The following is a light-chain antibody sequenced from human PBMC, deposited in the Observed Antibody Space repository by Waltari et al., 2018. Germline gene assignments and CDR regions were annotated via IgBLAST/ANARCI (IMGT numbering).Light chain of an antibody. CDR1: TNDLGSYNY. J-gene: IGLJ3*02. Sequence: SALTQPRSVSGSPGQSVTISCTGTTNDLGSYNYVSWYQQHPGKAPKLIILDVTKRPSGVPDRLSDSKSGNTASLTISGLRAEDEAEYYCCSYAGSYTWVFGGGTKLTVV. CDR3: CSYAGSYTWV. CDR2: DVT. V-gene: IGLV2-11*01.